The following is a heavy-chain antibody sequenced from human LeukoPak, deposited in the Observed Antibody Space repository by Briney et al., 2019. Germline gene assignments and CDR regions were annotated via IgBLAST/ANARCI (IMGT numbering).Heavy chain of an antibody. J-gene: IGHJ4*02. Sequence: PGGSLRLSCAASGVTFSSYGMSWVRQAPGKGLEWVSAISGSGGSTYYADSVKGRFTISRDNSKNTLYLQMNSLRAEDTAVYYCAKTREMATILVEFGNWGQGTLVTVSS. CDR3: AKTREMATILVEFGN. CDR1: GVTFSSYG. CDR2: ISGSGGST. D-gene: IGHD5-24*01. V-gene: IGHV3-23*01.